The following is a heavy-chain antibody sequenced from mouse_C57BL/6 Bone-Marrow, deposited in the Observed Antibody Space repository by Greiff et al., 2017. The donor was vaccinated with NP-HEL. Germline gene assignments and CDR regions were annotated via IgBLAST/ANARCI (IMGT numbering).Heavy chain of an antibody. CDR3: ARRAIYYGNWYFDV. CDR1: GYTFTDYI. CDR2: INPNNGGT. D-gene: IGHD2-1*01. V-gene: IGHV1-18*01. Sequence: EVQLQQSGPELVKPGASVKIPCKASGYTFTDYIMDWVKQSHGKSLEWIGDINPNNGGTIYNQKFKGKATLTVDKSSSTAYMELRSLTSEDTAVYYCARRAIYYGNWYFDVWGTGTTVTVSS. J-gene: IGHJ1*03.